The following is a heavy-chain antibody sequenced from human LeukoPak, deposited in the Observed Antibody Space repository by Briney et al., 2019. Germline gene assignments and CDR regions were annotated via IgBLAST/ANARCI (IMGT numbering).Heavy chain of an antibody. D-gene: IGHD6-6*01. J-gene: IGHJ4*02. Sequence: PGTSLRLSCAASGYTFTDHGMHWVRQAPGQGLEWVADIWFDGSQEYYADTVKGRFTISRDISKSILYLQMNSLRAEDTGVYYCARDLAAARLDFRGQGTLVTVSS. CDR2: IWFDGSQE. CDR3: ARDLAAARLDF. V-gene: IGHV3-33*01. CDR1: GYTFTDHG.